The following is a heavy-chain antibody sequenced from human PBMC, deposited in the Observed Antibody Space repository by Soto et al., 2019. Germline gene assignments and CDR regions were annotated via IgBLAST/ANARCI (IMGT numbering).Heavy chain of an antibody. D-gene: IGHD1-7*01. CDR2: TYYRSKWYN. Sequence: KQSQTLSLTCAISGDSVSSNSAAWNWIRQSPSRGLEWLGRTYYRSKWYNDYAVSVKSRITINPDTSKNQFSLQLNSVTPEDTAVYYCARDRRYNWNYGGETRGNWFDPWGQGTLVTVSS. V-gene: IGHV6-1*01. CDR1: GDSVSSNSAA. J-gene: IGHJ5*02. CDR3: ARDRRYNWNYGGETRGNWFDP.